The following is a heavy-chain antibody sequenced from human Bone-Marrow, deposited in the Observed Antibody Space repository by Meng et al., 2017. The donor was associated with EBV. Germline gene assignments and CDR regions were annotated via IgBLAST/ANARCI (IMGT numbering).Heavy chain of an antibody. CDR2: IYWDDNK. D-gene: IGHD1-1*01. J-gene: IGHJ4*02. V-gene: IGHV2-5*02. Sequence: QITLKESCPTLVKPTQTLTLTCIFSGFSLSTSEVGVGWIRQPPGKSLEWLALIYWDDNKLYSPSLKSRLTITKDTSKNQVVLTMTSMDPVDTATYYCAHRQGGVNEGHWGQGTLVTVSS. CDR1: GFSLSTSEVG. CDR3: AHRQGGVNEGH.